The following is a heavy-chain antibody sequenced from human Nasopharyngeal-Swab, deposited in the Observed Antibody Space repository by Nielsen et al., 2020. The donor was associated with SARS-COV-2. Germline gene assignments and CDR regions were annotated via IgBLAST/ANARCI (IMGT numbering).Heavy chain of an antibody. D-gene: IGHD6-13*01. CDR1: GFTFSNYA. J-gene: IGHJ2*01. V-gene: IGHV3-23*01. CDR2: INGHAFST. CDR3: ASRGASADPSTRDLPFSRRTFDL. Sequence: GESLKISCVASGFTFSNYAMSWVRQAPGKGLEWVSTINGHAFSTYYADSVRGRITISRDNSKNTLYLQLNSLRAEDTAVYYCASRGASADPSTRDLPFSRRTFDLWGRGTLVTVSS.